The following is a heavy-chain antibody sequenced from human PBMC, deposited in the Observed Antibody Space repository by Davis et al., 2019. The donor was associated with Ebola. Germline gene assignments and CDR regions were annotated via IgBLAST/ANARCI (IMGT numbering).Heavy chain of an antibody. J-gene: IGHJ6*02. CDR2: IYWDNDK. CDR3: VHRFLTRTVDYGMDV. V-gene: IGHV2-5*02. CDR1: GFSLSSTGVG. Sequence: SGPTLVTPTQTLTLTCTFSGFSLSSTGVGVGWIRQPPGKALEWLALIYWDNDKRYSPSLKSRLTITKDTSKSQVVLTMTHMDPVDTATYYCVHRFLTRTVDYGMDVWGQGTTVTVSS. D-gene: IGHD2/OR15-2a*01.